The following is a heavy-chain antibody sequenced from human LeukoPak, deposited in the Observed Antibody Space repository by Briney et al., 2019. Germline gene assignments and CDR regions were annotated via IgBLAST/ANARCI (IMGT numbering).Heavy chain of an antibody. V-gene: IGHV3-30*02. CDR3: ARHMTTGVTSFDY. Sequence: PGGSLRLSCAASGFTFNNYGMHWVRQAPGKGLEWVAFIRYDGSNKYTADSVKGRFTISRDNSKNTLYLQMNSLRAEDTAVYYCARHMTTGVTSFDYWGQGTLVTVSS. D-gene: IGHD4-23*01. CDR2: IRYDGSNK. J-gene: IGHJ4*02. CDR1: GFTFNNYG.